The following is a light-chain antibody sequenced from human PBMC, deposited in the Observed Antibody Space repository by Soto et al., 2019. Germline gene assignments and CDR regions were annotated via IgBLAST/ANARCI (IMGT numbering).Light chain of an antibody. CDR2: GAS. CDR3: QHYNNWPPWT. V-gene: IGKV3-15*01. J-gene: IGKJ1*01. Sequence: EIVMTQSPATLSVSLGERATLSCRASQSVRSNLTWYQQKPGEAPRLLIYGASTRATGIPARFSGSGSATEFTLTISSRQPEDFAVYYCQHYNNWPPWTFGQGTKVEVK. CDR1: QSVRSN.